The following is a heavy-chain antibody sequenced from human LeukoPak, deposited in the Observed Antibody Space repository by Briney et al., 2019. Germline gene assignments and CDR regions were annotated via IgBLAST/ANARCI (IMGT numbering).Heavy chain of an antibody. J-gene: IGHJ4*02. V-gene: IGHV3-7*01. CDR1: GFTFSSCW. D-gene: IGHD6-19*01. CDR2: IKQDGSEK. Sequence: GGSLRLSCAASGFTFSSCWLSWVRQAPGKGLEWVANIKQDGSEKYYVDSLQGRFIMSTDNAKNSLYLQMKSLMAEAEAMYYCAIGPYSSLFPFDSWGQGTLVTVSP. CDR3: AIGPYSSLFPFDS.